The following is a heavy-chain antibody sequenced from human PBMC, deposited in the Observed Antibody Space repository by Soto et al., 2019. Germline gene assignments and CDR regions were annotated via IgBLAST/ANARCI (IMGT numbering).Heavy chain of an antibody. D-gene: IGHD5-18*01. Sequence: ASVKVSCKASGYTFTGYYMHWVRQAPGQGLEWMGWINPNSGGTNYAQKFQGRVTMTRDTSISTAYMELSRQRSDDTAVYYCARVSIRRYSYPLFGYWGQGTLVTVSS. J-gene: IGHJ4*02. CDR2: INPNSGGT. CDR1: GYTFTGYY. V-gene: IGHV1-2*02. CDR3: ARVSIRRYSYPLFGY.